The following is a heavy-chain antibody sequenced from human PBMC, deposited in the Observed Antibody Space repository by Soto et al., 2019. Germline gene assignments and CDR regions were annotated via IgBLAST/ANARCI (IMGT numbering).Heavy chain of an antibody. D-gene: IGHD3-16*02. CDR2: MNPNSGNT. Sequence: ASVKVSCKASGYTFTSYDINWVRQATGQGLEWMGWMNPNSGNTGYAQKFQGRVTMTRNTSISTAYMELSSLRSEDTAVYYCARVENGREYDYIWGSYRHATNWFDPWGQGTLVTVSS. CDR1: GYTFTSYD. CDR3: ARVENGREYDYIWGSYRHATNWFDP. V-gene: IGHV1-8*01. J-gene: IGHJ5*02.